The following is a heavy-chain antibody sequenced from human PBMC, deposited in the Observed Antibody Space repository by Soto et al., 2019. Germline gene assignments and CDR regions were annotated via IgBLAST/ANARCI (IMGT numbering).Heavy chain of an antibody. CDR3: ASLAVDGTYYFDY. CDR1: GGCINSCGYY. D-gene: IGHD6-19*01. J-gene: IGHJ4*02. CDR2: IYYSGST. Sequence: SETLSLTCTVSGGCINSCGYYWSWIRQHPGKGLEWIGYIYYSGSTNYNPSLKSRVTISVDTSKNKFSLKLSSVTAADTAVYYCASLAVDGTYYFDYWGQGTLVTVSS. V-gene: IGHV4-61*08.